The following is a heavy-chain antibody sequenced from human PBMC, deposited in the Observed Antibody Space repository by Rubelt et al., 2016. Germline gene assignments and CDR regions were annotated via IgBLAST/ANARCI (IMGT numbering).Heavy chain of an antibody. J-gene: IGHJ4*02. D-gene: IGHD4-17*01. Sequence: QLQLQESGPGLVKPSQTLSLTCAVSGGSISSGGYYWSWIRQHPGKGLEWIGYIYYSGSTYYNPSLKSRGTISVDTSKNQVSLKLSSVTAADTAVYYCARGDYGDGFDYWGQGTLVTVSS. CDR3: ARGDYGDGFDY. V-gene: IGHV4-31*11. CDR2: IYYSGST. CDR1: GGSISSGGYY.